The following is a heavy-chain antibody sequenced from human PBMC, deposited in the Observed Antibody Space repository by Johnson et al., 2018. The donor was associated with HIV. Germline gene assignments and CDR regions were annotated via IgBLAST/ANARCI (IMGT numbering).Heavy chain of an antibody. Sequence: EVQLVEFGGGVVRPGGSLRLSCAASGFTFDDYGMSWVRQAPGQGLEWVSGINWNGGSTGYADSVKGRFTISRANAKNTMYLQMNSLRAEDTAVYSCARYCSGGSCYSVWQKNYAFDIWGQGTMVTVSS. J-gene: IGHJ3*02. CDR2: INWNGGST. D-gene: IGHD2-15*01. CDR3: ARYCSGGSCYSVWQKNYAFDI. CDR1: GFTFDDYG. V-gene: IGHV3-20*04.